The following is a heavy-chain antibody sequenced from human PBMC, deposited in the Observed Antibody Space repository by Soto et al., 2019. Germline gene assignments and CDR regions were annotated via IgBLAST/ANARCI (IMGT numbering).Heavy chain of an antibody. D-gene: IGHD4-17*01. CDR1: GGSISSGGYY. CDR2: IYYSGST. J-gene: IGHJ5*02. CDR3: ARDFWTTANT. Sequence: ASETLSLTCTVSGGSISSGGYYWSWIRQHPGKGLEWIGYIYYSGSTYYNPSLKSRVTISVDTSKNQFSLKLSSVTAADTAVYYCARDFWTTANTWGQGTLVTVSS. V-gene: IGHV4-31*03.